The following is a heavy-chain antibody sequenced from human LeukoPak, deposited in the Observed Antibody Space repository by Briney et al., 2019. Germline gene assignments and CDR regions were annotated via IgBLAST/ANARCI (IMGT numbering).Heavy chain of an antibody. CDR3: AKDDGAVFGY. CDR1: GFKFSDFV. Sequence: GGSLRHSCVASGFKFSDFVMHWVRQAPGKGLEWAAVISKDGRKIDYADSVKGRFTISRDNSKNTLYLQMNRLGTEDTAVYYCAKDDGAVFGYWGQGALVSVSS. D-gene: IGHD3-10*01. CDR2: ISKDGRKI. V-gene: IGHV3-30*18. J-gene: IGHJ4*02.